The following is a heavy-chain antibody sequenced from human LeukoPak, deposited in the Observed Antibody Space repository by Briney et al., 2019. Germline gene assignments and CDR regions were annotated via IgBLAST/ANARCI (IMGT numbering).Heavy chain of an antibody. D-gene: IGHD2-2*03. Sequence: GGSLGLSCAASRFTFKNYEMNWVRQAPGKGLEWVSYITSSGGSTIYHADSVKGRFTISRDNAKNSLYLQMNSLRAEDTAVYYCVRGGYCSGTTCYSLNAFDIWGQGTMVTVSS. CDR1: RFTFKNYE. V-gene: IGHV3-48*03. CDR2: ITSSGGSTI. CDR3: VRGGYCSGTTCYSLNAFDI. J-gene: IGHJ3*02.